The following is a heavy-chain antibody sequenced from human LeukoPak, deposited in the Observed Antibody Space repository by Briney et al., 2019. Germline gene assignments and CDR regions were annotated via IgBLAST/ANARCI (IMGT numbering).Heavy chain of an antibody. CDR3: ARSGDSKWFDP. CDR2: ISAYNGET. Sequence: ASVKVSCKASGYRFIDYYMHWVRQAPGQGLEWMGWISAYNGETKFAQKFQDRVTMTTDTRTSTAYLELRSLRSDDTAVYYCARSGDSKWFDPWGQGTPVTVSS. CDR1: GYRFIDYY. D-gene: IGHD1-26*01. J-gene: IGHJ5*02. V-gene: IGHV1-18*04.